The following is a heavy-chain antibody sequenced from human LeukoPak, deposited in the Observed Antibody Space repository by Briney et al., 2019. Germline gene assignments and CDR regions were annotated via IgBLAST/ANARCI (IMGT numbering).Heavy chain of an antibody. Sequence: GSLRLSCAASGFPFSDYSITWVRQAPGKGLEWVSYISGSGTSIYYADSVKGRFTISRDNAHSSLYLQMNSLSAEDTAVYYCVILGQMIIAGTKPFDIWGQGTMVTVSS. V-gene: IGHV3-48*04. CDR1: GFPFSDYS. CDR2: ISGSGTSI. J-gene: IGHJ3*02. D-gene: IGHD6-13*01. CDR3: VILGQMIIAGTKPFDI.